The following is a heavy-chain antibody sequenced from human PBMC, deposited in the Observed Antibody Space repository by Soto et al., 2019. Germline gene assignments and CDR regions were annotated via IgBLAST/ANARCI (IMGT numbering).Heavy chain of an antibody. CDR1: GFTFSNAW. V-gene: IGHV3-15*07. D-gene: IGHD2-2*01. CDR2: IESKTDGGTT. Sequence: PGGSLRLSSAASGFTFSNAWMNWVRQAPGKGLEWVGRIESKTDGGTTDYAAPVKGRFTISRDDSKNTLYLQMNSLKTEDTAVYYCTTEFGFRDIVVVPAAIPGSAFDYWGQGTLVTVSS. J-gene: IGHJ4*01. CDR3: TTEFGFRDIVVVPAAIPGSAFDY.